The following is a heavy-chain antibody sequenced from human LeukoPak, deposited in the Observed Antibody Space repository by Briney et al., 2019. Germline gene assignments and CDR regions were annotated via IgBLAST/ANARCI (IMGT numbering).Heavy chain of an antibody. D-gene: IGHD4-23*01. CDR1: GGSFSGYY. CDR3: ARALPRNYGGNSEKGGDY. CDR2: INHSGST. V-gene: IGHV4-34*01. Sequence: SETLSLTCAVYGGSFSGYYWSWIRQPPGEGLEWIGEINHSGSTNYNPSLKSRVTISVDTSKNQFSLKLSSVTAADTAVYYCARALPRNYGGNSEKGGDYWGQGTLVTVSS. J-gene: IGHJ4*02.